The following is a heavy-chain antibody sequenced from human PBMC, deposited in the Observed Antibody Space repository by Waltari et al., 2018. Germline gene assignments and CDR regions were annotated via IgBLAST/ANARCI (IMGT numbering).Heavy chain of an antibody. CDR3: ARGPYYDFWSGYYPTYYYYGMDV. CDR2: INHSGST. J-gene: IGHJ6*02. V-gene: IGHV4-34*01. Sequence: QVQLQQWGAGLLKPSETLSLTCAVYGGSVSGYYWSWIRPPPGKGLEWIGEINHSGSTNYNPSRKSRVTISVDTSKNQFSLKLGSVTAADTAVYYCARGPYYDFWSGYYPTYYYYGMDVWGQGTTVTVSS. CDR1: GGSVSGYY. D-gene: IGHD3-3*01.